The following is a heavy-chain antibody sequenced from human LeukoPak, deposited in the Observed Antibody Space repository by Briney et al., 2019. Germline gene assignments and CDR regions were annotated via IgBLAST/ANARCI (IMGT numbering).Heavy chain of an antibody. J-gene: IGHJ4*02. CDR3: ARGGTAAAGYYFDY. CDR2: ISYDGSNK. Sequence: GRSLRLSCAASGFTFSSYAMHWVRQAPGKGLEWVAVISYDGSNKYYADSVKGRFTISRDNSKNTLYLQMNSLRAEDTAVYYCARGGTAAAGYYFDYWGQGTLVTVSS. V-gene: IGHV3-30-3*01. D-gene: IGHD6-13*01. CDR1: GFTFSSYA.